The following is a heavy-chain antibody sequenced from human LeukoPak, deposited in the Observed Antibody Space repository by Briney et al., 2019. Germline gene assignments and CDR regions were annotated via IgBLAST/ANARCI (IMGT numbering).Heavy chain of an antibody. Sequence: RSSETLSLTCTVSGASISSFYCNWVRQPPGKGLEWIGYSHYSQSTKYNPSLKSRVTISGDTSKNQFSLKLSSVTAAGTAVYYCVIGEGWQPDYWGQGALVTVSS. V-gene: IGHV4-59*01. CDR3: VIGEGWQPDY. J-gene: IGHJ4*02. CDR1: GASISSFY. CDR2: SHYSQST. D-gene: IGHD5-24*01.